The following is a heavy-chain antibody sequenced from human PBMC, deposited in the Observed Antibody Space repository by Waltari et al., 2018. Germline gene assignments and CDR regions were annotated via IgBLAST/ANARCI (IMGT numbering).Heavy chain of an antibody. CDR2: IYPGDSDT. V-gene: IGHV5-51*03. CDR1: GYSFTSYW. CDR3: ARGPVAVAGASDV. D-gene: IGHD6-19*01. Sequence: EVQLVQSGAEVKKPGESLKISCKGSGYSFTSYWIGWLRQMPGKGLEWMGIIYPGDSDTRYSPSFQGKVTKAADKSSSTAYRQWSSLKASDTAMYYCARGPVAVAGASDVWGQGTTVTVSS. J-gene: IGHJ6*02.